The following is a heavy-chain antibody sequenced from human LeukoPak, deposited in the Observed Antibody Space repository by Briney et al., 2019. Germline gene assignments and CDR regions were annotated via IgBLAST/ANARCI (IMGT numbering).Heavy chain of an antibody. V-gene: IGHV4-4*07. CDR2: IYTSGST. Sequence: SETLSLTCTVSGGSISSYYWSWIRQPAGKGLEWIGRIYTSGSTNYNPSLKSRVTMSVDTSKNQFSLKLSSVTAADTAVYYCARLRWGVVTAPFDYWGQGTLVTVSS. CDR1: GGSISSYY. CDR3: ARLRWGVVTAPFDY. J-gene: IGHJ4*02. D-gene: IGHD2-21*02.